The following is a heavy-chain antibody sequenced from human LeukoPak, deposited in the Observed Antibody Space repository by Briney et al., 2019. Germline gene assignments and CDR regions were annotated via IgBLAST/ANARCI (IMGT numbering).Heavy chain of an antibody. D-gene: IGHD1-26*01. CDR1: GGSISSYY. CDR2: IYYSGST. J-gene: IGHJ3*02. CDR3: AWSSEGYGGAFDI. V-gene: IGHV4-59*08. Sequence: PSETLSLTCTVSGGSISSYYWSWIRQPPGKGLEWIGYIYYSGSTNYNPSLKSRVTISVDTSKNQFSLKLSSVTAADTAVYYCAWSSEGYGGAFDIWGQGTMVTVSS.